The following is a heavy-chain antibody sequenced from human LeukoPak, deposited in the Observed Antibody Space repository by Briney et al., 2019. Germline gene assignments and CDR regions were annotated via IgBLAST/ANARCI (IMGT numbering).Heavy chain of an antibody. CDR3: ARDLRAKY. V-gene: IGHV4-59*01. CDR1: GASIFNYY. Sequence: SETLSLTCNVAGASIFNYYWSWIRQAPGKGLEWIGYVHHSGRTNSNPSLGSRVTMSVDTSTSQLSLNLTSVTTADTAVYFCARDLRAKYWGQGTLVFVSS. J-gene: IGHJ1*01. CDR2: VHHSGRT. D-gene: IGHD4/OR15-4a*01.